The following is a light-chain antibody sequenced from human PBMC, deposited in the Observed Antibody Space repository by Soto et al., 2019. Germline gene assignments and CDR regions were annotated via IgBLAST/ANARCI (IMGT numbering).Light chain of an antibody. V-gene: IGLV2-14*01. J-gene: IGLJ1*01. CDR3: SSYTSSSTPYV. CDR2: EVS. CDR1: SSDVGGYNY. Sequence: QSVLTQPASVSGSPGQSITISCTGTSSDVGGYNYVSWYQQHPGKAPKLMIYEVSNRPSGVSNRFSGSKSGNTASLTISGLQAXXXADXYCSSYTSSSTPYVFGTGTKLTVL.